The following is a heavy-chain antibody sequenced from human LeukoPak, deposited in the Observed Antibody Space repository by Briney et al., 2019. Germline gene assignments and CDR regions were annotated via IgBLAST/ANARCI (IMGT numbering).Heavy chain of an antibody. D-gene: IGHD3-10*01. J-gene: IGHJ4*02. CDR2: ISGSGGST. Sequence: GGSLRLSCAASGFTFSSYAMSWVRQAPGKGLEWVSAISGSGGSTYYADSVKGRFTISRDNSKNTLYLQMNSLRAEDTAVYYCAKARGAYYYGSGSFFDYWGQGTLVTVSS. CDR1: GFTFSSYA. V-gene: IGHV3-23*01. CDR3: AKARGAYYYGSGSFFDY.